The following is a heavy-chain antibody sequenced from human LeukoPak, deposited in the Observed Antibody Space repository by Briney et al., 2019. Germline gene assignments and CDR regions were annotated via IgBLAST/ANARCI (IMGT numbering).Heavy chain of an antibody. D-gene: IGHD6-19*01. V-gene: IGHV3-7*03. J-gene: IGHJ4*02. CDR2: IKQDGSGK. Sequence: GGSLRLSCAASGFTFSRHWMSWVRQAPGKGLEWVANIKQDGSGKYYVDSVKGRFTISRDNSKNTLYLQMNSLRGEDTAVYYCARVHSDNNGWYNIDYWGQGALITVSS. CDR1: GFTFSRHW. CDR3: ARVHSDNNGWYNIDY.